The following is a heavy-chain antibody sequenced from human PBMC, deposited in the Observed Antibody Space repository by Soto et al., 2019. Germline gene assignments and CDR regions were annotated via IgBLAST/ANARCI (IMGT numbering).Heavy chain of an antibody. D-gene: IGHD1-26*01. CDR3: VKDIGPFSHSQRGFES. Sequence: EVQLVESGGGLVQPGRSLRLSCAPSGFTFEDFAMHWVRQGPGKGLEWVAGISWNSGTLGYADSVKGRFVISRDNAKKSLYLQMSSLRPEDTALYYCVKDIGPFSHSQRGFESWGQGTLGTVSS. V-gene: IGHV3-9*01. J-gene: IGHJ4*02. CDR1: GFTFEDFA. CDR2: ISWNSGTL.